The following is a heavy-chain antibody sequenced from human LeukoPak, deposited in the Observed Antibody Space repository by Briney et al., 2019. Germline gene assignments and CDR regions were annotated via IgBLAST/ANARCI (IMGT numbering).Heavy chain of an antibody. CDR2: SSGSGGST. D-gene: IGHD2-2*03. J-gene: IGHJ3*02. CDR3: AKDMDIVVVPAAINAFDI. CDR1: GFTFSSYA. Sequence: PGGSLRLSCAASGFTFSSYAMSWVRQAPGKGLEWVSASSGSGGSTYYADSVKGRFTISRDNSKNTLYLQMNSLRAEDTAVYYCAKDMDIVVVPAAINAFDIWGQGTMVTVSS. V-gene: IGHV3-23*01.